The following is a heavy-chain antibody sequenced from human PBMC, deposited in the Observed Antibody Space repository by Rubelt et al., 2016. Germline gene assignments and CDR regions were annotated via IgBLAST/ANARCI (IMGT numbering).Heavy chain of an antibody. CDR2: INHSGST. Sequence: QVQLQQWGAGLLKPSETLSLTCAVYRGSFSGYYWSWIRQPPGKGLEWIGEINHSGSTNYNPSLKSRVTMSLGTSRDQFSLKLSSVAAGDRAVYYCARGEGTNWGQGTLVTVSS. CDR1: RGSFSGYY. D-gene: IGHD1-7*01. CDR3: ARGEGTN. V-gene: IGHV4-34*01. J-gene: IGHJ4*02.